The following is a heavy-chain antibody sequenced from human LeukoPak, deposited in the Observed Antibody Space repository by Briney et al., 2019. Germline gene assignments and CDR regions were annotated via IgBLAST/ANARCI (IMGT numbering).Heavy chain of an antibody. J-gene: IGHJ4*02. CDR2: IKQDGSEN. CDR1: EFTFSRYW. CDR3: ARVFWSATSYYFEY. D-gene: IGHD3-3*01. V-gene: IGHV3-7*05. Sequence: GGSLRLSCAVSEFTFSRYWMSWVRQAPGEGLEWVASIKQDGSENYYVDSVEGRFTISRDNFKNSLSLQMDSLRAEDTAVYYCARVFWSATSYYFEYWGQGALVTVSS.